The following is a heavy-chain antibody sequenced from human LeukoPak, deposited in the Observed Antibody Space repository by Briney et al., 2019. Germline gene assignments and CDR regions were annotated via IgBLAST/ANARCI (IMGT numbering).Heavy chain of an antibody. J-gene: IGHJ4*02. CDR1: GFTFSSYE. V-gene: IGHV3-48*03. CDR3: ARRRLWVDY. Sequence: GGSLRLSCAASGFTFSSYEMNWVRQAPGKGLEWVSYISSSGSTIYYADSMKGRFTISRDIAKNSLYLQMNSLRAEDTAVYYCARRRLWVDYWGQGTLVTVSS. CDR2: ISSSGSTI. D-gene: IGHD3-16*01.